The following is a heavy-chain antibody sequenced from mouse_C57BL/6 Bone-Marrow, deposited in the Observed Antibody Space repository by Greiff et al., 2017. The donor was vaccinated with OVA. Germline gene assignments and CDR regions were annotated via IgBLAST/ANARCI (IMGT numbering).Heavy chain of an antibody. Sequence: QVQLQQPGAELVKPGASVKLSCKASGYTFTSYWMHWVKQRPGRGLEWIGMIHPNSGSTNYNEKFKSKATLTVDKSSSTAYMQLSSLTSEDSAVYYCARCRWLLRHAMDYWGQGTSVTVSS. D-gene: IGHD2-3*01. J-gene: IGHJ4*01. V-gene: IGHV1-64*01. CDR2: IHPNSGST. CDR1: GYTFTSYW. CDR3: ARCRWLLRHAMDY.